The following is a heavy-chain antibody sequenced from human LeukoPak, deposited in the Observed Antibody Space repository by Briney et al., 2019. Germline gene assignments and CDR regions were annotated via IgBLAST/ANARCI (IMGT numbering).Heavy chain of an antibody. J-gene: IGHJ4*02. Sequence: PGGSLRLSCAASGFTFSDYYMGWIRQAPGKGLEWVSYISSSGSTIYYADSAKGRFTISRDNAKNSLYLQMNSLRAEDTAVYYCARGYNWNYSPFDYWGQGTLVTVSS. CDR3: ARGYNWNYSPFDY. D-gene: IGHD1-7*01. V-gene: IGHV3-11*04. CDR1: GFTFSDYY. CDR2: ISSSGSTI.